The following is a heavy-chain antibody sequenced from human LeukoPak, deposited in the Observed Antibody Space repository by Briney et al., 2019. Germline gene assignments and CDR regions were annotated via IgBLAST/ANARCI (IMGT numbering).Heavy chain of an antibody. D-gene: IGHD2-2*01. J-gene: IGHJ4*02. CDR2: IKQDGSET. Sequence: PGGSLRLSCVTSGFTFSGYWMSWVRRAPGKGLEWVANIKQDGSETDYADSVKGRFTVSRDNAKKSAYLQMNSLRVEGTAVYYCANGRVGSTSYFFDTWGQGTLVTVST. V-gene: IGHV3-7*01. CDR3: ANGRVGSTSYFFDT. CDR1: GFTFSGYW.